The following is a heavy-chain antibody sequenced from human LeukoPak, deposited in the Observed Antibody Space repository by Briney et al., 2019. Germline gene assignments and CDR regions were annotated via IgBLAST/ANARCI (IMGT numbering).Heavy chain of an antibody. V-gene: IGHV4-34*01. CDR2: INHIGST. CDR3: ARGRVVGDYVIDY. J-gene: IGHJ4*02. D-gene: IGHD4-17*01. CDR1: GGSFSDYY. Sequence: SETLSLTCAVYGGSFSDYYWTWIRQPPGKGLEWIGEINHIGSTNQNPSFKSRVTMSVDTSKNQFSLKVNSMTAADTALYFCARGRVVGDYVIDYWGQGTLVTVSS.